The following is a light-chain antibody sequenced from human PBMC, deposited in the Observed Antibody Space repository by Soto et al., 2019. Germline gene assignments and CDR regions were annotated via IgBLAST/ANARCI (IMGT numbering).Light chain of an antibody. V-gene: IGLV2-14*01. Sequence: QSVLTQPASVSGSPGQSITISCTGTSSDVGGYKYVSWYQHHPGKAPKLMIYEVSNRPSGVSNRFSGSKSGNTASLTISGLQAEDEADYYCSSYTGTSTRYVFGSGTQLTVL. CDR3: SSYTGTSTRYV. J-gene: IGLJ7*01. CDR1: SSDVGGYKY. CDR2: EVS.